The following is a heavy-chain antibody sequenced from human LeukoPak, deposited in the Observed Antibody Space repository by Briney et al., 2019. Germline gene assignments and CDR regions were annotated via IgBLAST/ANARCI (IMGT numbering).Heavy chain of an antibody. J-gene: IGHJ6*02. CDR2: INSDGSST. CDR3: ARGDSSGWYPMSYYYYYGMDV. V-gene: IGHV3-74*01. D-gene: IGHD6-19*01. CDR1: GXTFSSYW. Sequence: GGSLRLSCAASGXTFSSYWMHWVRQAPGKGLVWVSRINSDGSSTSYADSVKGRFTISRDNAKNTLYLQMNSLRAEDTAVYYCARGDSSGWYPMSYYYYYGMDVWGQGTTVTVSS.